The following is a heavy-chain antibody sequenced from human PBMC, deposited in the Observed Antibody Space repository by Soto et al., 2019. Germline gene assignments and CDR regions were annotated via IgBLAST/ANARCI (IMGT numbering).Heavy chain of an antibody. Sequence: EVQLVESGGGLVQPGGSLRLSCAASGFTFSAYDMHWVRQATGKGLEWVSAIGTQHDTYYPDSVKGRFTISRENAKNSLYLQMNSLRAGDTAVYYCARQASSWPGGGGWFDPWGQGTLVTVSS. CDR3: ARQASSWPGGGGWFDP. D-gene: IGHD3-16*01. CDR1: GFTFSAYD. J-gene: IGHJ5*02. CDR2: IGTQHDT. V-gene: IGHV3-13*01.